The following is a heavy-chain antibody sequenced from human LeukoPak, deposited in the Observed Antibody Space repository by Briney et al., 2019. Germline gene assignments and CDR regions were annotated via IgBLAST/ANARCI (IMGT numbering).Heavy chain of an antibody. D-gene: IGHD2-21*02. CDR3: ARDGGGDGFDY. J-gene: IGHJ4*02. CDR1: GGSISSGGYY. Sequence: SQTLSLTCTVSGGSISSGGYYWSWIRQHPGKGLEWIGYIYYSGSTYYNPSLKSRVTIYVDTSKQQFSLRLSSVTAADTAVYYCARDGGGDGFDYWGQGTLVTVSS. V-gene: IGHV4-31*03. CDR2: IYYSGST.